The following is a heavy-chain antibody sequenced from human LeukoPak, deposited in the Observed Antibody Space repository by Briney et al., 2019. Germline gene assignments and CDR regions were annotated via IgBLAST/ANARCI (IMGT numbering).Heavy chain of an antibody. CDR3: ARLESSWPPAIDY. Sequence: SETLSLTCTVSGGSISSYYWSWIRQPPGKGLEWIGYIYYNGSTNYNPSLKSRVTISVDTSKNQFSLKLSSVTAADTAVYYCARLESSWPPAIDYWGQGTLVTVSS. J-gene: IGHJ4*02. CDR1: GGSISSYY. V-gene: IGHV4-59*08. D-gene: IGHD2-15*01. CDR2: IYYNGST.